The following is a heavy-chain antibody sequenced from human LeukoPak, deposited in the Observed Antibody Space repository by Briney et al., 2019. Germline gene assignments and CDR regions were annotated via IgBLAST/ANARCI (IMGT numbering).Heavy chain of an antibody. V-gene: IGHV4-30-2*01. J-gene: IGHJ5*02. Sequence: SETLSLTCTVSGGSISSGSYYWSWIRQPPGKGLEWIGYIYHSGSTYYNPSLKSRVTISVDRSKNQFSLKLSSVTAADTAVYYCARGGNSEMWFDPWGQGTLVTVSS. CDR1: GGSISSGSYY. D-gene: IGHD4-23*01. CDR3: ARGGNSEMWFDP. CDR2: IYHSGST.